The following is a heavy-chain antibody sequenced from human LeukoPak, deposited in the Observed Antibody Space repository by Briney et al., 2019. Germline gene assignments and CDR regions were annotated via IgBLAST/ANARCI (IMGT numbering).Heavy chain of an antibody. Sequence: ASVKVSCKASRYTFTRYYMHWVRQAPGQGFEWMGWINPNSGGTDYAQKFQGRVTMTRDTSISTAYMELSRLISDDTGVYYCARLECHGGEGVDYWGQGTLVTVSS. D-gene: IGHD3-16*01. CDR2: INPNSGGT. J-gene: IGHJ4*02. CDR1: RYTFTRYY. V-gene: IGHV1-2*02. CDR3: ARLECHGGEGVDY.